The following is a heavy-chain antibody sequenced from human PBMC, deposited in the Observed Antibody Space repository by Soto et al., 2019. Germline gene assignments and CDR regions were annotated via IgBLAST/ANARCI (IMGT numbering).Heavy chain of an antibody. CDR3: ARIAAAGLLLFDY. CDR1: GGTISGSSYY. CDR2: IYYSGST. Sequence: PSETLSLTCTVSGGTISGSSYYWGWIRQPPGKGLEWIGSIYYSGSTYYNPSLKSRVTISVDTSKNQFSLKLSSVTAADTAVYYCARIAAAGLLLFDYWGQGTLVTVSS. D-gene: IGHD6-13*01. V-gene: IGHV4-39*01. J-gene: IGHJ4*02.